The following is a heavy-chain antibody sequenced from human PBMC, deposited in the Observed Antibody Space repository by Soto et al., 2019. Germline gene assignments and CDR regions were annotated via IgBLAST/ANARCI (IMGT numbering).Heavy chain of an antibody. D-gene: IGHD6-13*01. CDR1: GGSISSYY. J-gene: IGHJ6*02. CDR2: IYYSGST. V-gene: IGHV4-59*03. Sequence: PSETLSLTCTVSGGSISSYYWSWIRQPPGKGLEWIGYIYYSGSTNYNPSLKSRVTISVDTSTDTAYMELSSLRSEDTAVYYCATKGRWYVGYYYYGMDVWGQGTTVTVSS. CDR3: ATKGRWYVGYYYYGMDV.